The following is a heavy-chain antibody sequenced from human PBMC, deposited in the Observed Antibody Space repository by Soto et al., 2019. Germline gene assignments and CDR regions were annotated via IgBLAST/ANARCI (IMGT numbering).Heavy chain of an antibody. D-gene: IGHD6-25*01. CDR2: MNPNSGNT. CDR3: ANGGVYSSASHAFNI. Sequence: ASVKGSCKACGYTFASYEINSVGPATAQGHEWMGWMNPNSGNTGYAQKFQGRVTMTRNTSISTAYMELSSLRSQPTAVYYCANGGVYSSASHAFNIRGRGTQDTVS. V-gene: IGHV1-8*01. CDR1: GYTFASYE. J-gene: IGHJ3*02.